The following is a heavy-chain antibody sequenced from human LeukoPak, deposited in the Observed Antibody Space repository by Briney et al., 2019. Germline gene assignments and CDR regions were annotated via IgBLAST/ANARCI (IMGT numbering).Heavy chain of an antibody. J-gene: IGHJ4*02. CDR3: ARAYYYDSSGYLGY. V-gene: IGHV3-7*01. CDR1: GFHFNSYS. Sequence: GGSLRLSCASSGFHFNSYSMHWVRQAPGKGLEWVANIKQDGSEKYYVDSVKGRFTISRDNSKNSLYLQMNSLRAEDTAVYYCARAYYYDSSGYLGYWGQGTLVTVSS. D-gene: IGHD3-22*01. CDR2: IKQDGSEK.